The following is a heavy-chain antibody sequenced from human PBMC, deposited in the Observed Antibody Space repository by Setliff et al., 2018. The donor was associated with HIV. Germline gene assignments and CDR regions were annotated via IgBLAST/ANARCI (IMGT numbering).Heavy chain of an antibody. CDR2: INPYSGDT. Sequence: RASVKVSCKASGYTFTGYYMHWVRQAPGQGLEWMGRINPYSGDTNYAQKFQGRVTMTRDTSITTAYMELSRLRSDDTAVYYCARGSTAVNYYYYYMDVWGKGTTVTVSS. CDR3: ARGSTAVNYYYYYMDV. CDR1: GYTFTGYY. V-gene: IGHV1-2*06. D-gene: IGHD2-2*01. J-gene: IGHJ6*03.